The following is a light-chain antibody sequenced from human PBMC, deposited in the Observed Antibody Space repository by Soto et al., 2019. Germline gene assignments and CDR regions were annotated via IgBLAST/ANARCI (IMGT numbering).Light chain of an antibody. CDR1: SSDVGGYNY. CDR2: EVS. J-gene: IGLJ1*01. Sequence: QSALTQPPSASGSPGQSVTISCTGTSSDVGGYNYVSWYQQHPGKAPKLMIYEVSKRPSGVPDRFSGSKSGNTASLTVAGLKDEDEADYYCSSYAGSLYVFGTGTKLTVL. CDR3: SSYAGSLYV. V-gene: IGLV2-8*01.